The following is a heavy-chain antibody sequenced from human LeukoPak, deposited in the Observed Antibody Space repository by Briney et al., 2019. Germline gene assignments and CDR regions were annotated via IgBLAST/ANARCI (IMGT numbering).Heavy chain of an antibody. V-gene: IGHV3-64*02. Sequence: PGGSLRLSCTASGFSFSNYGMQWVRQAPGKGLEYVAAVSYNGDRTHYAESVKGRFTVSRDKAKSTLYLQMGSLRKEDTAVYYCARDSVRVERYYDFWSGFGYCDYWGQGILVIVS. D-gene: IGHD3-3*01. CDR3: ARDSVRVERYYDFWSGFGYCDY. CDR1: GFSFSNYG. CDR2: VSYNGDRT. J-gene: IGHJ4*02.